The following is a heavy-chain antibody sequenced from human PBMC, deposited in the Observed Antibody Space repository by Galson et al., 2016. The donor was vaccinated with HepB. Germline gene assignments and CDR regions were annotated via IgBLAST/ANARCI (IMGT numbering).Heavy chain of an antibody. CDR2: INGGNGVT. Sequence: SVKVSCKASGFPFRIYAIHWVRQAPGRGLEWVGWINGGNGVTRYSQRFQGRVTITRDTSASTAYMEMSSLTFEDTAVYYCARMWSKWLDTWGQGTLVAVSS. D-gene: IGHD2-21*01. J-gene: IGHJ5*02. CDR1: GFPFRIYA. CDR3: ARMWSKWLDT. V-gene: IGHV1-3*01.